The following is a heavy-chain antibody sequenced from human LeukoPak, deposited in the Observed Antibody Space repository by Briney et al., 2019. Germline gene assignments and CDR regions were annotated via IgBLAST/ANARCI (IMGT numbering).Heavy chain of an antibody. V-gene: IGHV3-30-3*01. CDR2: ISYDGGNK. Sequence: GRSLRLSCAASGFTFSSYAMHWVRQAPGKGLEWVAVISYDGGNKYYADSVKGRFTISRDNSKNTLYLQMNSLRAEDTAVYYCARDFRRVFAAPYFDYWGQGTLVTVSS. CDR1: GFTFSSYA. J-gene: IGHJ4*02. D-gene: IGHD2-8*01. CDR3: ARDFRRVFAAPYFDY.